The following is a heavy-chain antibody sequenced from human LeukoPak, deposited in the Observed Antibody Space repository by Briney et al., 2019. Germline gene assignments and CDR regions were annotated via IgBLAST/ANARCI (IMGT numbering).Heavy chain of an antibody. J-gene: IGHJ4*02. Sequence: GGSLRLSCAASGFTFRSHWMSWVRQAPGKGLEWVSSISSSSSYIYYADSVKGRFTISRDNAKNSLYLQMNSLRAEDTAVYYCARSQAGAAAAPFDYWGQGTLVTVSS. D-gene: IGHD6-13*01. CDR3: ARSQAGAAAAPFDY. V-gene: IGHV3-21*01. CDR2: ISSSSSYI. CDR1: GFTFRSHW.